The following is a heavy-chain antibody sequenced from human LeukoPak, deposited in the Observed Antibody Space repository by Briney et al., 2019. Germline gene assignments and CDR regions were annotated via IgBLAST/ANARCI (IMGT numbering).Heavy chain of an antibody. CDR2: INPYNGNT. V-gene: IGHV1-18*01. CDR1: GYTFISYG. J-gene: IGHJ5*02. Sequence: ASVKVSCKASGYTFISYGISWVRQAPGQGLEWMGWINPYNGNTNYAQKLQGRVTMTTDTSTSTVYMELRSLRSDDTAVYYCARDCDVLTAYPPTQLFDPWGQGTLVTVSS. D-gene: IGHD3-9*01. CDR3: ARDCDVLTAYPPTQLFDP.